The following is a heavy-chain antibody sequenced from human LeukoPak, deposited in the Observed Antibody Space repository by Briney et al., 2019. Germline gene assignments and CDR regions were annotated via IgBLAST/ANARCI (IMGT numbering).Heavy chain of an antibody. Sequence: ASVTVSCTASGYTFTVYYMHWVRQAPGQGLEWMGRINPNSGGTNYAQKFQGRVTMTRDTSISTAYMEPSRLRSDDTAVYYCASGGSYSFSGVDYFDYWGQGTLVTVSS. D-gene: IGHD1-26*01. CDR3: ASGGSYSFSGVDYFDY. J-gene: IGHJ4*02. CDR1: GYTFTVYY. V-gene: IGHV1-2*06. CDR2: INPNSGGT.